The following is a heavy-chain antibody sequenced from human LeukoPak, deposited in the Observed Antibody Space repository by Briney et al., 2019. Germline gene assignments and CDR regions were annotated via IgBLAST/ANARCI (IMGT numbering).Heavy chain of an antibody. CDR1: GDSVSSNSAA. J-gene: IGHJ6*03. CDR3: ARGPGAAADPYYYYYMDV. Sequence: SQTLSLTCAISGDSVSSNSAAWNWIRQSPSRGLEWLGRTYYRSKWYSDYAVSVKSRITINPDTSKNQFSLQLNSVTPEDTAVYYCARGPGAAADPYYYYYMDVWGKGTTVTISS. CDR2: TYYRSKWYS. D-gene: IGHD6-13*01. V-gene: IGHV6-1*01.